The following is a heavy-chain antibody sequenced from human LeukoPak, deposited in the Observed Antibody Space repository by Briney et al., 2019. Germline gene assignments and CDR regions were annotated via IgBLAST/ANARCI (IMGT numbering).Heavy chain of an antibody. CDR2: ISSNGGAT. Sequence: GGSLRLPCSASGFTFSSYAVHWVRQAPGKGLEYLSAISSNGGATYYADSLKGRFTISRDNSKSTLYLQMSSLRVEDTAVYYCRVAAANYYHYYGMDVWGKGTTVTVSS. J-gene: IGHJ6*04. V-gene: IGHV3-64D*06. D-gene: IGHD6-13*01. CDR3: RVAAANYYHYYGMDV. CDR1: GFTFSSYA.